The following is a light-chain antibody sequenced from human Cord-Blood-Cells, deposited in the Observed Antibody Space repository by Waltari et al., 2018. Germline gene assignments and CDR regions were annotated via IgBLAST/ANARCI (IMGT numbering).Light chain of an antibody. J-gene: IGKJ5*01. CDR1: QSVSSY. CDR3: QQRRNWPIT. CDR2: DAS. V-gene: IGKV3-11*01. Sequence: EIVLTQSPATLSLSPGERATLSCRASQSVSSYLAWYQQKPGQAPRLLIYDASNRATGIPARFSGSVYGTDFTLTISSLEPEDFAVYYCQQRRNWPITFGQGTRLEIK.